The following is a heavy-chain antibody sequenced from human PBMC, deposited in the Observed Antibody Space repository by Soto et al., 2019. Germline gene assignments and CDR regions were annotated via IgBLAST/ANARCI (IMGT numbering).Heavy chain of an antibody. J-gene: IGHJ4*02. V-gene: IGHV3-30*18. CDR2: ISYDGSNK. D-gene: IGHD2-2*01. Sequence: GGSLRLSCAASGFTFSNYGMHWVRQAPGKGLEWVAVISYDGSNKYYADSVKGRFTISRDNSKNTLYLQMNGLRAEDTAVYYCAKDETDAGDFDYWGQGTLVTVSS. CDR3: AKDETDAGDFDY. CDR1: GFTFSNYG.